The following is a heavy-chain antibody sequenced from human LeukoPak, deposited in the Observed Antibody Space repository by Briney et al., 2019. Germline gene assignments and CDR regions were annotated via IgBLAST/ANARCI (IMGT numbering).Heavy chain of an antibody. CDR3: VRDNGGEHL. Sequence: GGSLRLSCAASGYTFGSYWMYWVRQAPGKGLVWVSRINNDGSSTIYADAVKGRFTISRDNAKNTLYLQMNSLRDDDTAVYYCVRDNGGEHLWGQGTLDTVSS. CDR1: GYTFGSYW. V-gene: IGHV3-74*01. D-gene: IGHD3-16*01. CDR2: INNDGSST. J-gene: IGHJ4*02.